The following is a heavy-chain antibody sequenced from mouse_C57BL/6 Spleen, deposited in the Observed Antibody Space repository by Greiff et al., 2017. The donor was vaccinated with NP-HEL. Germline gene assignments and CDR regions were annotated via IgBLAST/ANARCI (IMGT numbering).Heavy chain of an antibody. Sequence: EVMLVESGEGLVKPGGSLKLSCAASGFTFSSYAMSWVRQTPEKRLEWVAYISSGGDYIYYADTVKGRFTISRDNARNTLYLQRSSLKSEDTAMYYCTREGGSLYDGYSWFAYWGQGTLVTVSA. CDR3: TREGGSLYDGYSWFAY. D-gene: IGHD2-3*01. J-gene: IGHJ3*01. CDR1: GFTFSSYA. CDR2: ISSGGDYI. V-gene: IGHV5-9-1*02.